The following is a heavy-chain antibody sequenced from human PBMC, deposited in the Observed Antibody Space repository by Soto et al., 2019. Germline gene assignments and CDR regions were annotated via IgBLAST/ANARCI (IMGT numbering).Heavy chain of an antibody. CDR3: AHTMAPRIFDY. J-gene: IGHJ4*02. CDR2: IYWDDDK. V-gene: IGHV2-5*02. Sequence: QITLKEAGPTLVKPTQTLTLTCSFSGFSLITSGVGVGWIRQPPGKALEWLALIYWDDDKGYSTSLKSRLTITKDNSKSQVVLTMTSMDPADTATYYCAHTMAPRIFDYWGQGILVTVSS. CDR1: GFSLITSGVG.